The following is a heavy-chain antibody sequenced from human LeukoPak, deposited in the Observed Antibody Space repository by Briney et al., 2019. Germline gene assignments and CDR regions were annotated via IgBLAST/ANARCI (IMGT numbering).Heavy chain of an antibody. CDR2: IYYSGTT. Sequence: KASETLSLTCTVSGGSISSYYWSWIRQPPGKGLEWIGYIYYSGTTDYNPSLRSRVTISVDTSENQFSLKLSSVTAADTAVYYCARDNGTAVRSRFDPWGQGALVTVSS. V-gene: IGHV4-59*01. J-gene: IGHJ5*02. D-gene: IGHD6-19*01. CDR3: ARDNGTAVRSRFDP. CDR1: GGSISSYY.